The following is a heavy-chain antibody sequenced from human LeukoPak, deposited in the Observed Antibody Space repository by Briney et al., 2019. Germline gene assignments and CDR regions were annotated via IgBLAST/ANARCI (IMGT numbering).Heavy chain of an antibody. CDR2: ISGSGGST. CDR3: AKDLLVNTAMPRGIDY. V-gene: IGHV3-23*01. CDR1: GFTFSSYA. J-gene: IGHJ4*02. D-gene: IGHD5-18*01. Sequence: PGGSLRLSCAASGFTFSSYAMSWVRQAPGKGLEWVSAISGSGGSTYYADSVKGRFTISRDNSKNTLYLQMNSLRAEDTAVYYCAKDLLVNTAMPRGIDYWGQGTLVTVSS.